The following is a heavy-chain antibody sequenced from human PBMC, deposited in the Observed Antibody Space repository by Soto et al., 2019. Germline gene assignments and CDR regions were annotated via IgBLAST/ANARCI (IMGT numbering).Heavy chain of an antibody. V-gene: IGHV3-53*02. CDR1: GFTVSSNY. J-gene: IGHJ6*02. CDR2: IYSGGST. CDR3: ARDSPTIAAAGDYYYGMDV. D-gene: IGHD6-13*01. Sequence: EVQLVETGGGLIQPGGSLRLSCAASGFTVSSNYMSWVRQAPGKGLEWVSVIYSGGSTYYADSVKGRFTISRDNSKNMLYLQMNSLRAEDTAVYYCARDSPTIAAAGDYYYGMDVWGQGTTVTVSS.